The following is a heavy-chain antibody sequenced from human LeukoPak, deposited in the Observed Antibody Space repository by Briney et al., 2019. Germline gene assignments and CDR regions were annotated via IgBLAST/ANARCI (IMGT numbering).Heavy chain of an antibody. CDR3: ARDTGGPYCSSTSCYPYFDY. V-gene: IGHV1-18*01. Sequence: ASVKVSCKASGYTFTSYGISWVRQAPGQGLEWMGWNSAYNGNTNYAQKLQGRVTMTTDTSTSTAYMELRSLRSDDTAVYYCARDTGGPYCSSTSCYPYFDYWGQGTLVTVSS. CDR2: NSAYNGNT. J-gene: IGHJ4*02. CDR1: GYTFTSYG. D-gene: IGHD2-2*01.